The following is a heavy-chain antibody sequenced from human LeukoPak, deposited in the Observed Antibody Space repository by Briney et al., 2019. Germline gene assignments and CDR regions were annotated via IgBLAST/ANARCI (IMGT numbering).Heavy chain of an antibody. CDR1: GFTFNSFA. J-gene: IGHJ4*02. D-gene: IGHD6-13*01. Sequence: GGSLRLSCAASGFTFNSFAMSWVRQAPGKGLEWVSTISATGGDTYYADSVKGRFTISRDNSKNTLYLQMNSLRAEDTAVYYCAREVAAAGSSDYFDYWGQGTLVTVSS. CDR2: ISATGGDT. V-gene: IGHV3-23*01. CDR3: AREVAAAGSSDYFDY.